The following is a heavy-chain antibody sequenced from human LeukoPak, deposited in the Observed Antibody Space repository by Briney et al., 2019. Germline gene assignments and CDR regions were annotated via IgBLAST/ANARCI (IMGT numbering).Heavy chain of an antibody. CDR1: GFTFSNYW. Sequence: GGSLRLSCKGSGFTFSNYWMHWVRQAPGKGLVWVSGINSDGSSTNYADSVKGRFTISRDNAKNTLYLQMDSLIDEDTAIYYCGLSMVRALSPDYWGQGTLVTVSS. V-gene: IGHV3-74*01. D-gene: IGHD3-10*01. J-gene: IGHJ4*02. CDR2: INSDGSST. CDR3: GLSMVRALSPDY.